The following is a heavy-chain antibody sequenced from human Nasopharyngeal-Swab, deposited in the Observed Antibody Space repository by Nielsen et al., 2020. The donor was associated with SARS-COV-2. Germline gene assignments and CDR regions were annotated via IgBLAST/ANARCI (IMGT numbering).Heavy chain of an antibody. Sequence: ESLKISCAASGFTFSGSWMSWVRQVPGKGLEWVANIKQDASEKYYVDSVKGRFTISRDNAKNSLYLQMNSLRAEDTAVYFCARGRPLGGYYFGYFDYWGQGTLVTVSS. CDR3: ARGRPLGGYYFGYFDY. J-gene: IGHJ4*02. V-gene: IGHV3-7*01. D-gene: IGHD3-3*01. CDR1: GFTFSGSW. CDR2: IKQDASEK.